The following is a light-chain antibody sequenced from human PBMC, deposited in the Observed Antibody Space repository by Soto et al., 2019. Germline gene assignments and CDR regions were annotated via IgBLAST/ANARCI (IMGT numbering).Light chain of an antibody. J-gene: IGKJ2*01. CDR3: QQYIHWPSYT. CDR1: QSVNSN. CDR2: GAS. V-gene: IGKV3-15*01. Sequence: EVVMTQSPATLSVSPGEGATLSCRASQSVNSNLAWYQQKPGQAPRLLIYGASTRTTGIPARFSGSGSGTEFTLTISSLQSEDFAVYYCQQYIHWPSYTFGQGTKVDTK.